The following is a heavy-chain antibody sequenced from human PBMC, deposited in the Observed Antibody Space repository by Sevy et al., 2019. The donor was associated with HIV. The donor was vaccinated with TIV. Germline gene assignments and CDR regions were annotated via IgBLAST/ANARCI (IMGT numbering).Heavy chain of an antibody. V-gene: IGHV3-15*01. CDR3: TTDGIVVVPAADSFDY. CDR1: GFTFSNAW. Sequence: GESLKISCAASGFTFSNAWMSWVRQAPGKGLEWVGRIKSKTDGGTTDYATPVKGRFTISRDESKNTLYLQMNSLKTEDTAVYYCTTDGIVVVPAADSFDYWGQGTLVTVSS. CDR2: IKSKTDGGTT. D-gene: IGHD2-2*01. J-gene: IGHJ4*02.